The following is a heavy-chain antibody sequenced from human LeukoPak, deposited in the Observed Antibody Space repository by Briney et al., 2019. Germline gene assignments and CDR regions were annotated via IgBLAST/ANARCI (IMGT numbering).Heavy chain of an antibody. CDR2: IKQDGSEK. CDR1: GFTFSNYW. J-gene: IGHJ4*02. Sequence: GGSLRLSCAASGFTFSNYWMSWVRQAPGKGLEWVANIKQDGSEKYYVDSVKGRFTISRGNAKNSLYLQMNSLRAEDTAVYYCARVASGDALDYWGQGTLVTVSS. V-gene: IGHV3-7*01. D-gene: IGHD4-17*01. CDR3: ARVASGDALDY.